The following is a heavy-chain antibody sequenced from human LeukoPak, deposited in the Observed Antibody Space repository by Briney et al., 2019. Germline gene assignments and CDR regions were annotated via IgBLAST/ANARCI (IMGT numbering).Heavy chain of an antibody. V-gene: IGHV1-2*02. CDR3: ARDGLIAAAGTNWFDP. CDR2: INPNSGGT. CDR1: GYTFTGYY. J-gene: IGHJ5*02. Sequence: ASVKLSCKASGYTFTGYYMHWVRQAPGQGLEWMGWINPNSGGTNYAQKFQGRVTMTRDTSISTAYMELSRLRSDDTAVYYCARDGLIAAAGTNWFDPWGQGTLVTVSS. D-gene: IGHD6-13*01.